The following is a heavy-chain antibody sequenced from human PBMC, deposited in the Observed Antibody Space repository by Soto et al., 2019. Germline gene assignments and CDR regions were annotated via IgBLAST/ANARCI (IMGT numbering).Heavy chain of an antibody. Sequence: QVQLVQSGAEVKKPGSSVKVSCKASGGTFSSYAISWVRQAPGQGLEWMGGIIPIFGTANYAQKFQGRVTITADESTSTAYMELISLRSEDTAVYYCARFYYDSSGYWSYYYYGMDVWGQGTTVTVSS. J-gene: IGHJ6*02. V-gene: IGHV1-69*01. CDR2: IIPIFGTA. CDR1: GGTFSSYA. D-gene: IGHD3-22*01. CDR3: ARFYYDSSGYWSYYYYGMDV.